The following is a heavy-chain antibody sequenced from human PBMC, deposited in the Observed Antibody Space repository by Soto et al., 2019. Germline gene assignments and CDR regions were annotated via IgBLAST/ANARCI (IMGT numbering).Heavy chain of an antibody. Sequence: QVQLQESGPGLVKPSQTLSLTCTVSGGSISSDVYYWGWIGQPPGKGLEWIGYTHYRGSSYYNPSLRSRVTISLDTSKNQFSLRLTSVTAADTAVYYCATYYYTSGSYSHLFDYWGQGTLVTVSS. V-gene: IGHV4-31*03. CDR1: GGSISSDVYY. D-gene: IGHD3-10*01. J-gene: IGHJ4*02. CDR2: THYRGSS. CDR3: ATYYYTSGSYSHLFDY.